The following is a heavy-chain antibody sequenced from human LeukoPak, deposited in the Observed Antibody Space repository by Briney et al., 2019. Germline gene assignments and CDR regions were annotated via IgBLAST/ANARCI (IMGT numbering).Heavy chain of an antibody. CDR1: GFTFSSYA. CDR3: AKVKDIVVVVAATGGYYFDY. J-gene: IGHJ4*02. CDR2: ISGSGGST. D-gene: IGHD2-15*01. V-gene: IGHV3-23*01. Sequence: GGSLRLSCAASGFTFSSYAMSWVRQAPGKGLEWVSAISGSGGSTYYADSVKGRFTISRDNSKNTLYLQMNSLRAEDTAVYYCAKVKDIVVVVAATGGYYFDYWGQGTLVTVSS.